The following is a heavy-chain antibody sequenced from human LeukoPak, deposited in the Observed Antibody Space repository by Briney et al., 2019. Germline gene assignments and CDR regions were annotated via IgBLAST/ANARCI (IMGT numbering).Heavy chain of an antibody. CDR2: ITASGTAM. J-gene: IGHJ4*02. Sequence: GGSLRLSCAASEFTFSSYSMNWVRQAPGKGLEWVSHITASGTAMFYADSVKGRFTISRDNAKNSLYLQMNSLRDEDTAVYYCASSGSYRFDYWGQGTLVTVSS. D-gene: IGHD1-26*01. CDR1: EFTFSSYS. CDR3: ASSGSYRFDY. V-gene: IGHV3-48*02.